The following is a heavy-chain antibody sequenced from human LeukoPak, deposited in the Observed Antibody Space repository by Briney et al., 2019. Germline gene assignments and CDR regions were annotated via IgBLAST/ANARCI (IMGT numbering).Heavy chain of an antibody. CDR3: ARGDFGVVIKERSMTIWFDP. Sequence: SETLSLTCTVSGGSISSSSYYWGWIRQPPGKGLEWIGSIYYSGSTYYNPSLKSRVTISVDTSKNQFSLKLSSVTAADTAVYYCARGDFGVVIKERSMTIWFDPWGQGTLVTVSS. J-gene: IGHJ5*02. CDR2: IYYSGST. D-gene: IGHD3-3*01. V-gene: IGHV4-39*07. CDR1: GGSISSSSYY.